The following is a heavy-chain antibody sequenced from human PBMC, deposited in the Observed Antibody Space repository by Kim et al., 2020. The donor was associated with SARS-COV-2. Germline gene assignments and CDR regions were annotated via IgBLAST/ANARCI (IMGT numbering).Heavy chain of an antibody. CDR2: ISTSGSIT. D-gene: IGHD1-26*01. V-gene: IGHV3-23*01. Sequence: GGSLRLSCAASGFTFSSYAMNWVRQAPGKGLEWVSAISTSGSITYYADSLKGRVTISRDNSKNTLYLQMNSLRAEDTAVYYCAKGWTTSYFDYWGQGTLVTVSS. CDR3: AKGWTTSYFDY. J-gene: IGHJ4*02. CDR1: GFTFSSYA.